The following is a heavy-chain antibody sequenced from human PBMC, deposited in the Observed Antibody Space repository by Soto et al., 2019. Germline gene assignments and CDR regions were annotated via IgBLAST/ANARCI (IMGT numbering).Heavy chain of an antibody. D-gene: IGHD2-2*01. Sequence: EVQLVESGGGLVQPGGSLRLSCAASGFTFSSYSMNWVRQAPGKGLEWVSYISSSSSTIYYADSVKGRFTISRDNAKNSLYLQMNSLRDEDTAVYYCARDLSSVIVVVPVAPFYYYYGMDVWGQGTTVTVSS. CDR1: GFTFSSYS. CDR3: ARDLSSVIVVVPVAPFYYYYGMDV. J-gene: IGHJ6*02. V-gene: IGHV3-48*02. CDR2: ISSSSSTI.